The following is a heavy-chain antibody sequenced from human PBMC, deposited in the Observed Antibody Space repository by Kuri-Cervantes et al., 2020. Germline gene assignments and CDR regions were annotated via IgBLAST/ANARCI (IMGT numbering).Heavy chain of an antibody. D-gene: IGHD2-15*01. J-gene: IGHJ3*01. CDR3: ARPGHCSGGSCQRAFDV. V-gene: IGHV3-30-3*01. CDR1: GFTFSSYD. Sequence: GESLKISCAASGFTFSSYDMHWVRQAPGKGLEWVAVISHDGSNTYYADSAKGRFTISRDNSKNTLYVQMNSLRHEDTAVYYCARPGHCSGGSCQRAFDVWGPGTMVTVSS. CDR2: ISHDGSNT.